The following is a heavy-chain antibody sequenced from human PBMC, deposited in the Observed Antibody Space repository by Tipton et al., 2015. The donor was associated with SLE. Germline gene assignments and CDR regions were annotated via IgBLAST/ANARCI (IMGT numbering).Heavy chain of an antibody. Sequence: TLSLTCTVSGGSISNYYWSWIRQSPGKGLAWIGYLSYGGSTNYNPSLKSRITISVDTSKNQVSLKLSSVTAADTAVYYCTRKSTAAELWGRGALVTVSS. D-gene: IGHD2-15*01. V-gene: IGHV4-59*08. CDR2: LSYGGST. CDR3: TRKSTAAEL. J-gene: IGHJ2*01. CDR1: GGSISNYY.